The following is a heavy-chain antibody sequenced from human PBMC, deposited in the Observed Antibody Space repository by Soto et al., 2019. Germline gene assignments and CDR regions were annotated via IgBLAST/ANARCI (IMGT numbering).Heavy chain of an antibody. D-gene: IGHD2-21*02. CDR3: ARGYPIVVVTATTNGLNWFDP. CDR1: GGTFSSYA. V-gene: IGHV1-69*12. J-gene: IGHJ5*02. Sequence: QVQLVQSGAEVKKPGSSVKVSCKASGGTFSSYAISWVRQAPGQGLEWMGGIIPIFGTANYAQKFQGRVTITADESTSTAYMELSSLRSEDTAVYYCARGYPIVVVTATTNGLNWFDPWGQGTLVTVSS. CDR2: IIPIFGTA.